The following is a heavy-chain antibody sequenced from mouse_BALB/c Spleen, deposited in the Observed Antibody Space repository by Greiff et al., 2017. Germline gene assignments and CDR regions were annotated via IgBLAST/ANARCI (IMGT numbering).Heavy chain of an antibody. J-gene: IGHJ2*01. Sequence: EVKLVESGGGLVQPGRSRTLSCAVSGFTFSSFGMHWVRQSPEKGLEWVAYIRSGSSTIYYADTVKGRFTISRDNPKNTLFLQMNSLRSEDTAMYYCARGGLGDYWGQGTPLTVSS. CDR1: GFTFSSFG. CDR2: IRSGSSTI. CDR3: ARGGLGDY. D-gene: IGHD2-4*01. V-gene: IGHV5-17*02.